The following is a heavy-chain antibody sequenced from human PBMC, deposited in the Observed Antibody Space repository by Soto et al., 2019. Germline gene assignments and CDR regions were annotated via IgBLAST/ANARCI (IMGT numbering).Heavy chain of an antibody. Sequence: GGSLRLSCAASGFTFSSYSMNWVRQAPGKGLEWVSSISSSSSYIYYADSVKGRFTISRDNDKNSLYLQMNSLRAEDTAVYYCAREVGSGDPFHFDYWGQGTLVTVSS. D-gene: IGHD3-10*01. CDR2: ISSSSSYI. CDR3: AREVGSGDPFHFDY. CDR1: GFTFSSYS. V-gene: IGHV3-21*01. J-gene: IGHJ4*02.